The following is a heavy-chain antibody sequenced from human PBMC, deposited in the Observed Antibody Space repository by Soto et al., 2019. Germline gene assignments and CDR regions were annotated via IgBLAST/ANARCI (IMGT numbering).Heavy chain of an antibody. CDR2: ISGSGDTT. CDR3: ARGDTSGYYYRY. Sequence: EVQLLESGGGLVQPGGSLRLSCAASGFTFSSYAMTWVRQAPGKGLEWVSTISGSGDTTYFADSVKGRFTISRDNSKNALYLQMNRLSAEDTAVYYCARGDTSGYYYRYWGQGALVTVSS. D-gene: IGHD3-22*01. J-gene: IGHJ4*02. V-gene: IGHV3-23*01. CDR1: GFTFSSYA.